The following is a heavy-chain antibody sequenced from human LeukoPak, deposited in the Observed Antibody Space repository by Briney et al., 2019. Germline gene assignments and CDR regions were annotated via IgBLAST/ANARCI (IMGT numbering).Heavy chain of an antibody. V-gene: IGHV4-34*01. D-gene: IGHD5-12*01. Sequence: SETLSLTCAVYGGSFSGYYWSWIRQPPGKGLEWIGEINHSGSTNYNPSLKSRVTISVDTSKNQFSLRLSSVTAADKAVYYCARSCRILDIVATIRARLGGNGFDIWGQGTMVTVSS. CDR3: ARSCRILDIVATIRARLGGNGFDI. CDR2: INHSGST. J-gene: IGHJ3*02. CDR1: GGSFSGYY.